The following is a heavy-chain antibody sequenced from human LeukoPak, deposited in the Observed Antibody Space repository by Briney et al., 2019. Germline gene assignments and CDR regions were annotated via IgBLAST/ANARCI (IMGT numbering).Heavy chain of an antibody. V-gene: IGHV1-2*02. CDR1: GYTFTGYY. CDR2: IDPNSGGT. J-gene: IGHJ4*02. CDR3: ARGPPTAVAGTASFDY. Sequence: ASVKVSCKASGYTFTGYYMHWVRQAPGQGLEWMGWIDPNSGGTNYAQKFQGRVTMTRDTSISTACMELSRLRSDDTAVYYCARGPPTAVAGTASFDYWGQGTLVTVSS. D-gene: IGHD6-19*01.